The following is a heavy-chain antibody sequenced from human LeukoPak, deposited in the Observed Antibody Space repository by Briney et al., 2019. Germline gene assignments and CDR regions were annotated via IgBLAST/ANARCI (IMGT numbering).Heavy chain of an antibody. D-gene: IGHD3-10*01. CDR1: GFTFSSYS. V-gene: IGHV3-21*01. CDR3: ARDEVLWFGELPPYYYGMDV. CDR2: ISSSSSYI. Sequence: GGSLRLSCAASGFTFSSYSMNWVRQAPGKGLEWVSSISSSSSYIYHADSVKGRFTISRDNAKNSLYLQMNSLRAEDTAVYYCARDEVLWFGELPPYYYGMDVWGKGTTVTVSS. J-gene: IGHJ6*04.